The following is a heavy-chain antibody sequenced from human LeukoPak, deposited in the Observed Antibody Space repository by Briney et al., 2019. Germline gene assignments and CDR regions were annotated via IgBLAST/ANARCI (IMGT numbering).Heavy chain of an antibody. V-gene: IGHV3-72*01. CDR2: IRNKANSYGT. CDR1: GFSFSDHY. D-gene: IGHD1-26*01. J-gene: IGHJ4*02. Sequence: GGSLRLSCAASGFSFSDHYMDWVRLAPGKGLEWVGRIRNKANSYGTEYAASVKGRFTISRDDSKDSLYLQMNSLRSEDTALYYCTRVRLGASTRYFNYWGQGTLVTVSS. CDR3: TRVRLGASTRYFNY.